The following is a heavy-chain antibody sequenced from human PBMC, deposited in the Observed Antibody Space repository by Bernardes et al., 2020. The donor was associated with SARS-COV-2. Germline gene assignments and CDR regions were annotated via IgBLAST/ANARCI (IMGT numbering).Heavy chain of an antibody. Sequence: ASVKVSCKASGYTFTSYGISWVRQAPGQGLEWMGWISAYNGNTNYAQKLQGRVTMTTDTSTSTAYMELRSLRSDDTAVYYCARDQNDYGDITLYYYYGMDVWGQGTTVTVSS. V-gene: IGHV1-18*01. D-gene: IGHD4-17*01. J-gene: IGHJ6*02. CDR1: GYTFTSYG. CDR2: ISAYNGNT. CDR3: ARDQNDYGDITLYYYYGMDV.